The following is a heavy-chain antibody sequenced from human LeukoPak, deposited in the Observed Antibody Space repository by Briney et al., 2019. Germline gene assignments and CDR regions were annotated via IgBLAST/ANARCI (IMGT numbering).Heavy chain of an antibody. V-gene: IGHV4-59*01. D-gene: IGHD5-12*01. J-gene: IGHJ4*02. CDR1: GGSISSYY. CDR2: IYYSGST. CDR3: ARGGYSGAFDY. Sequence: SETLSLTCTVSGGSISSYYWSWIRQPPGKGLEWIGYIYYSGSTKYNPSLKSRVTISLDTSKNQFSLKVRSVTAADTAVYYCARGGYSGAFDYWGQGTLVTVSS.